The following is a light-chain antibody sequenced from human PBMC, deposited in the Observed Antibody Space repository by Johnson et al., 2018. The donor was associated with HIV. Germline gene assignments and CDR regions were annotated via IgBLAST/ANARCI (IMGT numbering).Light chain of an antibody. CDR2: ENN. Sequence: QAVLTQPPSVSAAPGQKVTISCSGSSSNIGNNYVSWYQQLPGTAPKLLIYENNKRPSGIPDRLSGSKSGTSATLGITGLQTGDEADYYCGTWDSSLSVGLDFFGTGTRVTVL. J-gene: IGLJ1*01. CDR3: GTWDSSLSVGLDF. CDR1: SSNIGNNY. V-gene: IGLV1-51*02.